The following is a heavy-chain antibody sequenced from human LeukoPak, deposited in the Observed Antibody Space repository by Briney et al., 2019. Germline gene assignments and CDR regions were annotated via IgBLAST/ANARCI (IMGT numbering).Heavy chain of an antibody. Sequence: SSETLSLTCTVCGGSISSYYLSWLRQPPGKGLEWIGYIYYSGSTNYNPSLKSRVTISVDTSKNQFSLKLSPVTAADTGVYYCARHGVRDGEYPYNWFDTWVQGTLVTVSS. CDR2: IYYSGST. J-gene: IGHJ5*02. V-gene: IGHV4-59*08. CDR1: GGSISSYY. D-gene: IGHD4-17*01. CDR3: ARHGVRDGEYPYNWFDT.